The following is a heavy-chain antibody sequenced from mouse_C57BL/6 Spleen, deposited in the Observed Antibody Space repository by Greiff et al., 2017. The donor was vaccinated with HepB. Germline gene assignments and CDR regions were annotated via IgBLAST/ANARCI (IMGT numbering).Heavy chain of an antibody. D-gene: IGHD2-3*01. CDR1: GYSFTDYN. CDR3: ARAWDGYSNYYAMDY. CDR2: INPNYGTT. Sequence: EVKLMESGPELVKPGASVKISCKASGYSFTDYNMNWVKQSNGKSLEWIGVINPNYGTTSYNQKFKGKATLTVDQSSSTAYMQLNSLTSEDSAVYYCARAWDGYSNYYAMDYWGQGTSVTVSS. V-gene: IGHV1-39*01. J-gene: IGHJ4*01.